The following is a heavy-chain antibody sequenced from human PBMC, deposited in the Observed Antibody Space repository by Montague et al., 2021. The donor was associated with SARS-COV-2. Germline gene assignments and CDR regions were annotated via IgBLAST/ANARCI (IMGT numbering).Heavy chain of an antibody. CDR2: INDRGST. CDR3: ARGQVTIFGVLIMLPAAGAVDV. Sequence: SETLSLTCAVYGGSFSGYYWTWIRQPPGKGLEWVGEINDRGSTSYNPSFESRLTMSVDTSKNQFSLRLKSVSAADTAVHYCARGQVTIFGVLIMLPAAGAVDVWGQGTTVTVSS. J-gene: IGHJ3*01. V-gene: IGHV4-34*01. CDR1: GGSFSGYY. D-gene: IGHD3-3*01.